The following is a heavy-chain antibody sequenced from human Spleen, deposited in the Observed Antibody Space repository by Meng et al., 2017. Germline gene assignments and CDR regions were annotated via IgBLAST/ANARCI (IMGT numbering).Heavy chain of an antibody. CDR2: ISSSGSTI. Sequence: GESLKISCAASGFTFSDYYMSWIRQAPGKGLEWVSYISSSGSTIYYADSVKGRFTISRDNAKSSLYLQMNSLRVEDTAFYYCAKEGRHRFYSYEDYYFDYWGQGTLVTVSS. CDR3: AKEGRHRFYSYEDYYFDY. CDR1: GFTFSDYY. V-gene: IGHV3-11*01. D-gene: IGHD5-18*01. J-gene: IGHJ4*02.